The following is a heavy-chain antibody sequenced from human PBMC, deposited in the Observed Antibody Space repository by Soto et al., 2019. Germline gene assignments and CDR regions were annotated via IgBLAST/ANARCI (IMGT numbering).Heavy chain of an antibody. CDR2: IYHSGST. V-gene: IGHV4-4*02. CDR1: GGSISSSNW. J-gene: IGHJ4*02. CDR3: ARAAMWGSSWPFDY. Sequence: QVQLQESGPGLVKPSGTLSLTCAVSGGSISSSNWWSWVRQPPGKGLEWIGEIYHSGSTNQNPSLKSRVTISVDTSKNQFSLKLTSVTAADTAVYYCARAAMWGSSWPFDYWGQGTLVTVSS. D-gene: IGHD6-13*01.